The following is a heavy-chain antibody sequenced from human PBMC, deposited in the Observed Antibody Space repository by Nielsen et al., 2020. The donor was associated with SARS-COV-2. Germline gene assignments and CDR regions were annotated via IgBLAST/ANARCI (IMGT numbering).Heavy chain of an antibody. CDR3: ARNGYCSGGSCYAYYYYGMDV. D-gene: IGHD2-15*01. J-gene: IGHJ6*02. CDR2: INWNGGST. V-gene: IGHV3-20*01. Sequence: VRQMPGKGLEWVSGINWNGGSTGYADSVEGRFTISRDNAKNSLYLQMNSLRAEDTALYHCARNGYCSGGSCYAYYYYGMDVWGQGTTVTVSS.